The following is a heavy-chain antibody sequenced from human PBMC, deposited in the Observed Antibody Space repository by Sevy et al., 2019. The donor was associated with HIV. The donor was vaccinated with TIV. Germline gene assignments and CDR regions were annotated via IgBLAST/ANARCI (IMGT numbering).Heavy chain of an antibody. J-gene: IGHJ2*01. CDR3: ARAYDSSGYTGRAWYFDL. CDR1: GFTFSSYS. Sequence: GGSLRLSCAASGFTFSSYSMNWVRQAPGEGLEWVSYISSSSSTIYYADSVKGRFTISRDNAKNSLYLQMNSLRDEDTAVYYCARAYDSSGYTGRAWYFDLWGRGTLVTVSS. CDR2: ISSSSSTI. V-gene: IGHV3-48*02. D-gene: IGHD3-22*01.